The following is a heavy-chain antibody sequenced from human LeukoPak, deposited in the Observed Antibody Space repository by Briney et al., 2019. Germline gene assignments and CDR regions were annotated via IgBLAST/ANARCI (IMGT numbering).Heavy chain of an antibody. CDR2: IYYSGST. CDR1: GGSISSNKYY. CDR3: ARTVKYYDFWSGYPNWFDP. V-gene: IGHV4-39*01. J-gene: IGHJ5*02. Sequence: PSETLSLTCTVSGGSISSNKYYWGWIRQPPGKGLEWIGSIYYSGSTYYNPSLKSRVTISVDTSKNQFSLKLSSVTAADTAVYYCARTVKYYDFWSGYPNWFDPWGQGTLVTVSS. D-gene: IGHD3-3*01.